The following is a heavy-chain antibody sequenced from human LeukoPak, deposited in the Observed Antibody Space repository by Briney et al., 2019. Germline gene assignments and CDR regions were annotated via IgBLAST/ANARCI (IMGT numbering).Heavy chain of an antibody. J-gene: IGHJ6*02. Sequence: SVKVSCKASGYTFSNYAIHWVRQAPGQGLEWMGGIIPIFGTANYAQKFQGRVTITADESTSTAYMELSSLRSEDTAVYYCARDRGIVVVPAATGYYYYGMDVWGQGTTVTVSS. CDR3: ARDRGIVVVPAATGYYYYGMDV. CDR2: IIPIFGTA. CDR1: GYTFSNYA. D-gene: IGHD2-2*01. V-gene: IGHV1-69*13.